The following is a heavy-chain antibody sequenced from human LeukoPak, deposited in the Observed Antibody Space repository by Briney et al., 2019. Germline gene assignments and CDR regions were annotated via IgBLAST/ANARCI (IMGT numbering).Heavy chain of an antibody. CDR1: GFSINTYS. CDR3: VAATGAFDI. D-gene: IGHD6-19*01. CDR2: ISSSSSYI. J-gene: IGHJ3*02. V-gene: IGHV3-21*06. Sequence: GGSLRLSCAASGFSINTYSMNWVRQAPGKGLEWVSSISSSSSYIYNADSVKGRFTISRDNAKNSLYLQMNSLRAEDTAVYYCVAATGAFDIWGQGTMVTVSP.